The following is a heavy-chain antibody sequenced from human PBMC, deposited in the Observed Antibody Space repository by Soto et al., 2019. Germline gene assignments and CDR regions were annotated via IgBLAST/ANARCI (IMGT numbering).Heavy chain of an antibody. J-gene: IGHJ4*02. Sequence: EVQLVESGGGLVQPGGSLRLSCAASGFTFSSYAMHWVRQAPGKGLEYVSAISSNGGSTYYANSVKGRFNISRDNSKNTLYLQMGSLRAEDMAVYYCARTPYSSGWYYFDYWGQGTLVTVSS. CDR3: ARTPYSSGWYYFDY. D-gene: IGHD6-19*01. CDR1: GFTFSSYA. V-gene: IGHV3-64*01. CDR2: ISSNGGST.